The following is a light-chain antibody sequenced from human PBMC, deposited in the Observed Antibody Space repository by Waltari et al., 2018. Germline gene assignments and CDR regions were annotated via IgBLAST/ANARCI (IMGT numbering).Light chain of an antibody. V-gene: IGKV3-20*01. J-gene: IGKJ1*01. CDR2: DAS. CDR1: QRVSRA. CDR3: QKYVRLPAT. Sequence: EIVLTQPPGPLSLPPGETATPSCTARQRVSRALAWYQQKPGQAPRLLIYDASTRATGIPDRFSGSGSGTDFSLTISRLEPEDFAVYYCQKYVRLPATFGQGTKVEIK.